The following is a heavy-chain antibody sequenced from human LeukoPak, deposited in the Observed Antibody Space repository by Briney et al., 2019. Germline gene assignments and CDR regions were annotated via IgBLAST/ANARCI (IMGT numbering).Heavy chain of an antibody. D-gene: IGHD3-10*01. CDR1: GGSISSGSYY. J-gene: IGHJ3*02. CDR2: IYTSGST. V-gene: IGHV4-61*02. Sequence: SETLSLTCTVSGGSISSGSYYWSWIRQPAGKGLEWIGRIYTSGSTNYNPSLKSRVTISVDTSKNQFSLKLSSVTAADTAVYYCARASDRRGYAFDIWGQGTMVTVSS. CDR3: ARASDRRGYAFDI.